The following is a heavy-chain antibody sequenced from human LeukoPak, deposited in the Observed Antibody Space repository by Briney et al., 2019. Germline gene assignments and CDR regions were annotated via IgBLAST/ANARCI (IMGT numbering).Heavy chain of an antibody. D-gene: IGHD6-6*01. V-gene: IGHV3-20*04. Sequence: PGGSLRLSCAASGFTFDDYGMSWVRQVPGRGLEWICGINWNSGVTGYADSVKGRFNISRDNAKNSLFLQMNSLRAEDTAVYYCARGTTVSSSLLYWGQGTLVTVSS. CDR3: ARGTTVSSSLLY. J-gene: IGHJ4*02. CDR1: GFTFDDYG. CDR2: INWNSGVT.